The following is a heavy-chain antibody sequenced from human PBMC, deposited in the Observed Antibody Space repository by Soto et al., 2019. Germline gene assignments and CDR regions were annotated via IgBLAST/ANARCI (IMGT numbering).Heavy chain of an antibody. J-gene: IGHJ4*02. V-gene: IGHV4-59*01. D-gene: IGHD2-2*01. Sequence: SETLSLTCTVSGGSISSYYWSWIRQPPGKGLEWIGYIYYSGSTNYNPSLKSRVTISVDTSKNQFSLKLSSVTAADTAVYYCARGADEPAAMVFDYWGQGTLVTVSS. CDR3: ARGADEPAAMVFDY. CDR2: IYYSGST. CDR1: GGSISSYY.